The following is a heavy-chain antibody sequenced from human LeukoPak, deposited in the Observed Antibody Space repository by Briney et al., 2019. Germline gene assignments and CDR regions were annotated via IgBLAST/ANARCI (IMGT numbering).Heavy chain of an antibody. CDR3: ARDREAYCGGDCYPNWLDP. CDR1: GFSFSSYS. J-gene: IGHJ5*02. CDR2: IGGSSSYI. Sequence: GGSLRLSCAASGFSFSSYSMNWVRQAPGKGLEWVSSIGGSSSYIYYADSMKGRFAISRDNAKNSLYLQMNSLRAEDTAVYYCARDREAYCGGDCYPNWLDPWGQGTLVTVSS. D-gene: IGHD2-21*02. V-gene: IGHV3-21*01.